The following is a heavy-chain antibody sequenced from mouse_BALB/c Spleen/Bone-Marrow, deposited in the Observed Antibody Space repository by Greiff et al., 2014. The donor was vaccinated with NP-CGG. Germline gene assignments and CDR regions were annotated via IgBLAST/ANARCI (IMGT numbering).Heavy chain of an antibody. CDR2: IWGGGIT. J-gene: IGHJ2*01. CDR3: AKLNWDEGDY. CDR1: GFSLTDYG. V-gene: IGHV2-6-5*01. Sequence: VQLQQSGPGLVAPSQSLSITCTVSGFSLTDYGVSWIRQPPGKGPEWLGAIWGGGITYYNSALKSRLSISKDNSKSQVFLKMNSLQTDDTAMYYCAKLNWDEGDYWGQGTTLTVSS. D-gene: IGHD4-1*01.